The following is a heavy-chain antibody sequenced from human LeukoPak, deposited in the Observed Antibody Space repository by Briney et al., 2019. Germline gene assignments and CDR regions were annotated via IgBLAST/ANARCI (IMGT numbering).Heavy chain of an antibody. CDR3: AKRRDSSGYYFDY. J-gene: IGHJ4*02. CDR1: GFTFSSYG. CDR2: ISGSGGST. Sequence: PGGSLRLSCAASGFTFSSYGMSWVRQAPGKGLEWVSAISGSGGSTYYADSVKGRFTISRDNSKNTLYLQMNSLRAEDTAVYYCAKRRDSSGYYFDYWGQGTLVTVSS. D-gene: IGHD3-22*01. V-gene: IGHV3-23*01.